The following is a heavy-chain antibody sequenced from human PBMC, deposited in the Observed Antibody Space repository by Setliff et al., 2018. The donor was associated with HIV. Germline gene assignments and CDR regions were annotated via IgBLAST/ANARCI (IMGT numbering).Heavy chain of an antibody. D-gene: IGHD2-8*02. CDR1: GGTFTGYA. V-gene: IGHV1-69*05. Sequence: SVKVSCKASGGTFTGYAITWVRQPPGQGLEWMGGIIPVFGTTNYAQKFQDRLTMTRDTTTTTVYMELSSLRSEDTAVYHCARDNTVWSCDHWGQGTLVTVSS. CDR2: IIPVFGTT. CDR3: ARDNTVWSCDH. J-gene: IGHJ4*02.